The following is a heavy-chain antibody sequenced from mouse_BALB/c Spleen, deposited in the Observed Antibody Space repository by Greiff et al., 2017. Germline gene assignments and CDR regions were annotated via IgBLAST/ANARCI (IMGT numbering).Heavy chain of an antibody. J-gene: IGHJ3*01. V-gene: IGHV14-1*02. Sequence: VQLPQSGAELVRPGALVKLSCKASGFNIKDYYMHWVKQRPEQGLEWIGWIDPENGNTIYDPKFQGKASITADTSSNTAYLQLSSLTSEDTAVYCCARSEDYDAWFAYWGQGTLVTVSA. CDR3: ARSEDYDAWFAY. CDR2: IDPENGNT. D-gene: IGHD2-4*01. CDR1: GFNIKDYY.